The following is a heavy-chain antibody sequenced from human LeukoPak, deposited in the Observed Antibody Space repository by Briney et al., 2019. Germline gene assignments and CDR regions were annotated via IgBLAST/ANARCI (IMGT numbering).Heavy chain of an antibody. Sequence: GGSLRLSCAASGFTFDDYAMHWVRQAPGKGLEWASGISWNSGSIGYADSVKGRFTISRDNAKNSLYLQMNSLSAEDTALYYCAKTTITTGGFDYWGQGTLVTVSS. J-gene: IGHJ4*02. CDR2: ISWNSGSI. V-gene: IGHV3-9*01. D-gene: IGHD3-22*01. CDR3: AKTTITTGGFDY. CDR1: GFTFDDYA.